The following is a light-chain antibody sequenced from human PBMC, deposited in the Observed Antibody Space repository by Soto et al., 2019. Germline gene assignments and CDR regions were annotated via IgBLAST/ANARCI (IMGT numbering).Light chain of an antibody. Sequence: QSALTQPASVSGSPGQSITISCTGASSDVGSYKFVSWYQQHPGKAPKLMIFEGSKWPSGVSDRFSGSKSGNTASLTISGLQAEDEADYHCCSYAGSNIWLFGGGTKVTVL. V-gene: IGLV2-23*01. J-gene: IGLJ3*02. CDR1: SSDVGSYKF. CDR3: CSYAGSNIWL. CDR2: EGS.